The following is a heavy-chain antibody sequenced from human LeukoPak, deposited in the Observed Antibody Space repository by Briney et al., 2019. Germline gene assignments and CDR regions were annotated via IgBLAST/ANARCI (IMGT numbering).Heavy chain of an antibody. CDR1: GFTFSDYY. D-gene: IGHD2-2*01. Sequence: KTGGSLRLSCAASGFTFSDYYMSWIRQAPGKGLEWVSYISSSGSTIYYADSVKGRFTISRDNAKNSLYLQMNSLRTEDTAVYYCARVAPGVVVPHLDNWGQGTLVIVSS. CDR3: ARVAPGVVVPHLDN. CDR2: ISSSGSTI. V-gene: IGHV3-11*01. J-gene: IGHJ4*02.